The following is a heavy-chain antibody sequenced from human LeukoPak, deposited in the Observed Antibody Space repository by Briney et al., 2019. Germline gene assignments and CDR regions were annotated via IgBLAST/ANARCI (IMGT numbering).Heavy chain of an antibody. CDR3: ARLVGDRTIYDY. D-gene: IGHD1-26*01. J-gene: IGHJ4*02. Sequence: GGSLRLSCAASGFTFSSYAMSWVRQAPGKGLEWVSAISGSGGSTYYAASVKGRFTISRDNSKNTLYLQMNSLRAEDTAVYYCARLVGDRTIYDYWGQGTLVTVSS. CDR1: GFTFSSYA. V-gene: IGHV3-23*01. CDR2: ISGSGGST.